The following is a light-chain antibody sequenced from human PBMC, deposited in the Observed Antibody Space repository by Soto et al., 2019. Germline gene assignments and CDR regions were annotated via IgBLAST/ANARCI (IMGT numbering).Light chain of an antibody. CDR2: AAS. CDR3: QQYNIYPLT. J-gene: IGKJ4*01. V-gene: IGKV1D-16*01. CDR1: QDINTW. Sequence: DVQMTQSPSSLSASVGDRVTITCRASQDINTWLAWYQQEAEKAPTSLIYAASSLQTGVPSRFSGSPSGTDFTLTISSLQPEDSATYYCQQYNIYPLTFGGGTKVEIK.